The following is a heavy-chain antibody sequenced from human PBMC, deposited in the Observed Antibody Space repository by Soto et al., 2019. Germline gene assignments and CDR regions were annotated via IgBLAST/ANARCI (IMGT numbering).Heavy chain of an antibody. CDR2: IWNDGRNK. CDR1: GFTFSSHV. CDR3: AREVGYNRNENRYDAFDM. V-gene: IGHV3-33*01. J-gene: IGHJ3*02. D-gene: IGHD1-1*01. Sequence: QVQLVESGGGVVQPGTSLRLSCAASGFTFSSHVMHWVRQAPGKGLQWVAVIWNDGRNKQYADSVKGRFTISSDNSKNTLYVQMNSLRADETAVYYCAREVGYNRNENRYDAFDMWCQGTMVTVSS.